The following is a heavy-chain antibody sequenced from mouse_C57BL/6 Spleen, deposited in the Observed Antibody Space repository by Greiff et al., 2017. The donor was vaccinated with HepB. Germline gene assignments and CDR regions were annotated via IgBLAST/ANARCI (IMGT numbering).Heavy chain of an antibody. J-gene: IGHJ1*03. D-gene: IGHD2-5*01. V-gene: IGHV1-50*01. CDR3: AISNFEDFDV. Sequence: QVQLQQSGAELVKPGASVKLSCKASGYTFTSYWMQWVKQRPGQGLEWIGEIDPSDSYTNYNQKFKGKATLTVDTSSSTAYMQLSSLTSEDSAVYYCAISNFEDFDVWGTGTTVTVSS. CDR1: GYTFTSYW. CDR2: IDPSDSYT.